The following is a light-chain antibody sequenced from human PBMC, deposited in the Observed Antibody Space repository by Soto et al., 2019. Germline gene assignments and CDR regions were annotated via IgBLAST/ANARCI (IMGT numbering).Light chain of an antibody. V-gene: IGLV2-14*01. CDR1: SSDVGGYNY. CDR3: SSYTSIVV. Sequence: QSVLTQPASVSGSPGQSITISCTGTSSDVGGYNYVSWCQQHPGKAPKLMIYDVSNRPSGVSNRFSGSKSGNTASLTISGLQAEDEADYYCSSYTSIVVFGGGTKLTVL. CDR2: DVS. J-gene: IGLJ2*01.